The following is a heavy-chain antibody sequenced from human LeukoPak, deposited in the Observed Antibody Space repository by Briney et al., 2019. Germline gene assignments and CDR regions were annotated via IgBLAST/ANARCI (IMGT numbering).Heavy chain of an antibody. CDR1: VYTFTSYG. CDR2: ISAYNGNT. V-gene: IGHV1-18*01. J-gene: IGHJ6*03. CDR3: ARGTMVRASRSYYYMDV. Sequence: GASVKVSCKASVYTFTSYGISWVRQAPGQGLEWMVWISAYNGNTNYAQNLQGRVTMTTDTSTSTAYMELRSLRSHDTAVYYCARGTMVRASRSYYYMDVWGKGTTVTISS. D-gene: IGHD3-10*01.